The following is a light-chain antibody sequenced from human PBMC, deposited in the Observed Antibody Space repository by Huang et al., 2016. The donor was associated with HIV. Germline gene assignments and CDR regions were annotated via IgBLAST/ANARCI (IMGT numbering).Light chain of an antibody. CDR3: QQYYRTPWT. Sequence: DIVLTQSPESLAVSLGERATIYCKSSQNILYTSNNHNFLGWYQQKPGQPPKLRIHWASARLPGVTDRFRAGGSGTDFSLTISSLQTEDVAVYYCQQYYRTPWTFGQGTKVEIK. V-gene: IGKV4-1*01. CDR1: QNILYTSNNHNF. CDR2: WAS. J-gene: IGKJ1*01.